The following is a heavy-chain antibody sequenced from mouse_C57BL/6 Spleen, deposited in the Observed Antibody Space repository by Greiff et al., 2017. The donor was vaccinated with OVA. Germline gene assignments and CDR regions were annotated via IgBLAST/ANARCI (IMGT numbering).Heavy chain of an antibody. Sequence: EESGPGLVKPSQSLSLTCSVTGYSITSGYYWNWIRQFPGNKLEWMGYISYDGSNNYNPSLKNRISITRDTSKNQFFLKLNSVTTEDTATYYCARDPAYYSNYYWYFDVWGTGTTVTVSS. CDR2: ISYDGSN. J-gene: IGHJ1*03. V-gene: IGHV3-6*01. D-gene: IGHD2-5*01. CDR3: ARDPAYYSNYYWYFDV. CDR1: GYSITSGYY.